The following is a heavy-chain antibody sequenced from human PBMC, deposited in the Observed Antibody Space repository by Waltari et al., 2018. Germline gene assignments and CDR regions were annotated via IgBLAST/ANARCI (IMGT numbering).Heavy chain of an antibody. D-gene: IGHD3-22*01. Sequence: QVQLQESGPGLAKPSETLSLTCAVYGYSISSGYYWGWIRQPPGKGLEWIGSIYHRGSTYSNPSLKCRVTISVDTSKNQFSLKLSSVTAADTAVYYCARDLDYYDSSGYSVDYWGQGTLVTVSS. CDR2: IYHRGST. V-gene: IGHV4-38-2*02. CDR3: ARDLDYYDSSGYSVDY. CDR1: GYSISSGYY. J-gene: IGHJ4*02.